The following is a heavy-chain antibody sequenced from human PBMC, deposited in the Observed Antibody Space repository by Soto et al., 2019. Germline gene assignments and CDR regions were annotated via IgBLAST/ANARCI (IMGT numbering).Heavy chain of an antibody. J-gene: IGHJ4*02. CDR3: ARRRRGYYGFYFDY. CDR1: GFTFSSYG. CDR2: IQDDGGKE. V-gene: IGHV3-33*01. Sequence: QVQLVESGGGVVQPGRSLRLSRVGAGFTFSSYGMLWVRQAPGKGLEWVAVIQDDGGKEYYAESMKGRFTISRDNSKDTQYLQMNSLRVEATAVYYCARRRRGYYGFYFDYWGQGTLVTVSS. D-gene: IGHD3-22*01.